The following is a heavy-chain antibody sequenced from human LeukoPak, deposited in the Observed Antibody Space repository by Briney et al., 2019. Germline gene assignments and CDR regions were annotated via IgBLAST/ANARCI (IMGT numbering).Heavy chain of an antibody. CDR3: ATYRQVLLPFES. D-gene: IGHD2-8*02. CDR1: GFTFSSYA. V-gene: IGHV3-23*01. J-gene: IGHJ4*02. Sequence: GGSLRLSCAPSGFTFSSYAMSWVRQAPGKGLEWVSAIGGSGDHTYYADSVRGRFTISRDNSKSTLSLQMNSLRAEDTAIYYCATYRQVLLPFESWGQGTLVTVSS. CDR2: IGGSGDHT.